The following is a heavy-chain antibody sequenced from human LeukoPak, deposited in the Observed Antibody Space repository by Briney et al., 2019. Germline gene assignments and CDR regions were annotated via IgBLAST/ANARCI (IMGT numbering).Heavy chain of an antibody. D-gene: IGHD6-13*01. Sequence: PGGSLRLSCAASGFTFSSYAMSCVRQAPGKGLEWVSAISGSDDSTYYADSVKGRFTISGDNSKNTVYLQMNSLRAEDTAVYYCAKLRSGGPAAGNYWGQGTLVTVSS. V-gene: IGHV3-23*01. J-gene: IGHJ4*02. CDR2: ISGSDDST. CDR1: GFTFSSYA. CDR3: AKLRSGGPAAGNY.